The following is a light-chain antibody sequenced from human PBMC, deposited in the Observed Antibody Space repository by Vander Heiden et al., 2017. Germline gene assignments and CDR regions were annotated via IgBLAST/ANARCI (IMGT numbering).Light chain of an antibody. J-gene: IGKJ1*01. CDR2: GAS. CDR1: QSVSSN. Sequence: DIVMTQSPASLSVSPGARATLSCRASQSVSSNLAWYQQKPGQAPRLLIYGASTRATGIPARFSGSGSGTEFTLTISSLQSEDFAVNYCQQYNNWPPWTFGQGTKVEIK. CDR3: QQYNNWPPWT. V-gene: IGKV3-15*01.